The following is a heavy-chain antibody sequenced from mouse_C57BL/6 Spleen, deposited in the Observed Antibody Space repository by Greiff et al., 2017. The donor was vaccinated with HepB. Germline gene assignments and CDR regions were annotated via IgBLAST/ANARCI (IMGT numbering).Heavy chain of an antibody. CDR3: ARYLYYFDY. CDR2: IDTANGNT. J-gene: IGHJ2*01. V-gene: IGHV14-3*01. CDR1: GFNIKNTY. Sequence: VQLQQSVAELVRPGASVKLSCTASGFNIKNTYMPWVKQRPEQGLEWIGRIDTANGNTKYAQKCQGKATITPDTSPNTAYLQRSSLTSEDTALYYCARYLYYFDYWGQGTTLTVSS.